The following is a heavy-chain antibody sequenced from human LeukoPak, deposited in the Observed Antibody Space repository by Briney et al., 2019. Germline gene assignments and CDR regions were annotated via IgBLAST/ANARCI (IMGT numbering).Heavy chain of an antibody. CDR3: AGDPAYGALDI. CDR2: INPDGSQG. CDR1: GFTFSNSY. D-gene: IGHD2-21*01. Sequence: GWSLRLSCEASGFTFSNSYMSWVRQAPGKGLEWVAIINPDGSQGSYVDSVKGRFAISRDNALNSLFLQMNSLSAEDTAVYYCAGDPAYGALDIWGQGTTVMVTS. V-gene: IGHV3-7*01. J-gene: IGHJ3*02.